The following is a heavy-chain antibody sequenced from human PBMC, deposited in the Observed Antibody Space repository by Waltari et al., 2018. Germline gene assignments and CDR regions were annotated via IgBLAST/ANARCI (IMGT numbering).Heavy chain of an antibody. D-gene: IGHD3-10*01. Sequence: EVQLVESGGGLVQPGGSLRLSCAASGFTFRNYWMSWVRQAPGKGLEWVANINQDGNRKYYVDSVKGRFTISRDNPKNSLYLQMNSLRAEDTAVYYCASLVLWFREDPYDYWGQGTLVTVSS. CDR2: INQDGNRK. CDR1: GFTFRNYW. V-gene: IGHV3-7*01. CDR3: ASLVLWFREDPYDY. J-gene: IGHJ4*02.